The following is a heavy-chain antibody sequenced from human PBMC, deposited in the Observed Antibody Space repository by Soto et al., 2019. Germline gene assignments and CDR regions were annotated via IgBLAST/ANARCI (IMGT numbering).Heavy chain of an antibody. CDR3: ARDRNSWLGGRGGCYGMVV. D-gene: IGHD6-19*01. V-gene: IGHV1-69*01. J-gene: IGHJ6*02. CDR2: IIPILGTA. CDR1: GGTFSSYA. Sequence: QVQLVQSGAEVKKPGSSVKVSCKASGGTFSSYAISWVRQAPGHRLERMGGIIPILGTANYAQRFQGRVTITADESTSTAYMELSSLRSEDTAVYYCARDRNSWLGGRGGCYGMVVWGQGTTVTVSS.